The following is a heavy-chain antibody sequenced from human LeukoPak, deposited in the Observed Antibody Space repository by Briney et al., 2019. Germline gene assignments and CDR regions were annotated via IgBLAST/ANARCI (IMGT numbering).Heavy chain of an antibody. Sequence: GGSLRLSCAASGFTFSSYAMSWVRQAPGKGLEWVSAISGSGGSTYYADSVKGRFTISRDNSKNTLYLQMNSLRAEDTAVYYCAKGGLDVVVPAATDPYGMDVWGQGTTVTVFS. J-gene: IGHJ6*02. V-gene: IGHV3-23*01. CDR1: GFTFSSYA. CDR2: ISGSGGST. CDR3: AKGGLDVVVPAATDPYGMDV. D-gene: IGHD2-2*01.